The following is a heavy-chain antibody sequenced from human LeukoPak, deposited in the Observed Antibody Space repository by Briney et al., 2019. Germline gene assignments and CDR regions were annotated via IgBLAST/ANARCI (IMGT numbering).Heavy chain of an antibody. V-gene: IGHV3-21*01. D-gene: IGHD2-2*01. CDR2: ISTSSSFI. CDR1: EFTFSSYS. J-gene: IGHJ4*02. CDR3: ARGECGGTNCYDGIFDY. Sequence: GGSLRLPCAASEFTFSSYSMNWVRQAPGKGLEWVSSISTSSSFIYYADSVTGRFTISRDNAKNLLYLQISSLRPEDTAIYYCARGECGGTNCYDGIFDYWGQGTLVTVSS.